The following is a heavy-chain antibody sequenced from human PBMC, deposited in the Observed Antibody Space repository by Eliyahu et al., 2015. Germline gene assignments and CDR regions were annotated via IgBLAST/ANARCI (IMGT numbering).Heavy chain of an antibody. CDR3: ARATIVEMAANYYGMDV. J-gene: IGHJ6*02. CDR2: IIPVWGTP. CDR1: GXNFRNFA. Sequence: QVHLVQSGAEVKKPGSSVXVXCKASGXNFRNFAXSWVRQAPGQGLEWMGGIIPVWGTPTYAPKVQGRVTIVADESTSTAYLELSSLRSEDTAVYYCARATIVEMAANYYGMDVWGQGTTVTVSS. D-gene: IGHD5-24*01. V-gene: IGHV1-69*01.